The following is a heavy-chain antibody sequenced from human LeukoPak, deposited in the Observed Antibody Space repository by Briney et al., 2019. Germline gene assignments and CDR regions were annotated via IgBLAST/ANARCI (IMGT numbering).Heavy chain of an antibody. CDR2: IYYSGST. CDR1: GGSISSGDYY. CDR3: AILGLPITFGGVIVDY. J-gene: IGHJ4*02. D-gene: IGHD3-16*02. Sequence: SETLSLTCTVSGGSISSGDYYWSWIRQPPGKGLEWIGYIYYSGSTYYNPSLKSRVTISVDTSKNQFSLKLSSVTAADTAVYYCAILGLPITFGGVIVDYWGQGTLVTVSS. V-gene: IGHV4-30-4*01.